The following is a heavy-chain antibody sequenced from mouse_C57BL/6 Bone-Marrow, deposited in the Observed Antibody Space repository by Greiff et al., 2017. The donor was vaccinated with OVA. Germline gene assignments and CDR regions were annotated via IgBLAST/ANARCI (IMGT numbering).Heavy chain of an antibody. J-gene: IGHJ3*01. CDR1: GFTFSDYG. CDR2: ISSGSSTI. CDR3: AREKRFAY. Sequence: EVQLVESGGGLVKPGGSLKLSCAASGFTFSDYGMHWVRPAPEKGLEWVAYISSGSSTIYYADTVKGRFTISRDNAKNTLFLKMTSLRYEDTAMYYCAREKRFAYWGQGTLVTVSA. V-gene: IGHV5-17*01.